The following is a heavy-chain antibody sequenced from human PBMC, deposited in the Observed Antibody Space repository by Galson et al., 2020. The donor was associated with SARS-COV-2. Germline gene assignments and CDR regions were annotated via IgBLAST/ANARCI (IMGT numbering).Heavy chain of an antibody. J-gene: IGHJ1*01. CDR1: GGSINSGDYY. V-gene: IGHV4-31*03. CDR2: IYDSGTT. Sequence: SETLSLTCTVSGGSINSGDYYWSWIRQLPGKGLEWIGYIYDSGTTYNNPSLKSRLTISIDTSKNQFSLKLSSVTAADTAVYYCARGARGPFGAYRGEYFQHWGQGTLVTVSS. D-gene: IGHD4-17*01. CDR3: ARGARGPFGAYRGEYFQH.